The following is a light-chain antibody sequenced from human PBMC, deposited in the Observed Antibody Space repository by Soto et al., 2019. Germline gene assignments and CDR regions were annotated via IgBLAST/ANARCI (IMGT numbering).Light chain of an antibody. V-gene: IGLV2-8*01. CDR2: DVN. CDR1: SSDVGALDY. Sequence: QSVLTQPPSASGSPGQSVTISCTGTSSDVGALDYVSWYQQYPGEAPKLLVYDVNKRPSGVPDRFSGSKSGNTASLTVSGLQAEDEADFYCSSYAGNNIFVFGTGTKVTVL. J-gene: IGLJ1*01. CDR3: SSYAGNNIFV.